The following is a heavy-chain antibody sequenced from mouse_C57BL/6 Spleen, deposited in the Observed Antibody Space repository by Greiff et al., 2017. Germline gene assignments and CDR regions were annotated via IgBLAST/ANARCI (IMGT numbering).Heavy chain of an antibody. D-gene: IGHD1-1*01. CDR1: GYTFTDYE. CDR2: IDPETGGT. Sequence: VQRVESGAELVRPGASVTLSCKASGYTFTDYEMHWVKQTPVHGLEWIGAIDPETGGTAYNQKFKGKAILTADKSSSTAYMELRSLTSEDSAVYYCTRVFITTVVAPYYAMDYWGQGTSVTVSS. J-gene: IGHJ4*01. V-gene: IGHV1-15*01. CDR3: TRVFITTVVAPYYAMDY.